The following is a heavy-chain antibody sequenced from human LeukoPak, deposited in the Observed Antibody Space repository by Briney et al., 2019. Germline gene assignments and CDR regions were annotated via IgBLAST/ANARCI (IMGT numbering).Heavy chain of an antibody. CDR2: IFTSGSA. Sequence: SETLSLTCSVSSDSISTYDWSWIRQPAGKGLEWLGQIFTSGSATYNSSLKSRLTMSVDKSKNQVSLKLISVTAADTAIYYCARHSPSGWSFFDFWGRGTLVTVSS. CDR1: SDSISTYD. V-gene: IGHV4-4*07. J-gene: IGHJ4*02. CDR3: ARHSPSGWSFFDF. D-gene: IGHD6-19*01.